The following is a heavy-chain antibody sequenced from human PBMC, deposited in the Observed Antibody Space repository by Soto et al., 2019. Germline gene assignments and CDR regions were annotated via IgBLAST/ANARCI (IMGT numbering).Heavy chain of an antibody. J-gene: IGHJ6*03. V-gene: IGHV4-39*02. CDR1: GCSISTRSSY. D-gene: IGHD3-16*02. CDR2: IYYIGNT. Sequence: SETLSLTCTVSGCSISTRSSYWGWIRQPPGKGLEWIGSIYYIGNTYYNPSLKSRVAISIDSSKTRFSLNLSSVTAADTAVYYCVRTNYNYIWGSYPSRNFYYMDVWGKGTTVTVSS. CDR3: VRTNYNYIWGSYPSRNFYYMDV.